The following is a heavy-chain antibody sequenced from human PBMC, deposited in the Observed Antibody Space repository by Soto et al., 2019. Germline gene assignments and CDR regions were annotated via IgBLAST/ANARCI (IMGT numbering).Heavy chain of an antibody. D-gene: IGHD3-10*01. CDR1: GFAFSGHY. CDR2: ISQDGSTR. V-gene: IGHV3-11*01. J-gene: IGHJ4*02. Sequence: GGSLRLSCATSGFAFSGHYMTWIRQAPGKGLEWLSDISQDGSTRHYAESVKGRFTVSRDNAQNTLYLQMNSLRAEDTAAYYCAGDPFYYASYYWGQGALVTVSS. CDR3: AGDPFYYASYY.